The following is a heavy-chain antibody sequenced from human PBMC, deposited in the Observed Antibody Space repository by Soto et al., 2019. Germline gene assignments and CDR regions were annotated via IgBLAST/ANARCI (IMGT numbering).Heavy chain of an antibody. V-gene: IGHV1-46*01. CDR3: ARDLSGWDALDY. CDR1: GYTFTSYY. Sequence: GASVTVSCKASGYTFTSYYMHWVRQAPGQGLEWMGIINPSGGSTSYAQKFQGRVTMTRDTSTSTVYMELSSLRSEDTAVYYCARDLSGWDALDYWGQGTLVTVSS. J-gene: IGHJ4*02. D-gene: IGHD6-19*01. CDR2: INPSGGST.